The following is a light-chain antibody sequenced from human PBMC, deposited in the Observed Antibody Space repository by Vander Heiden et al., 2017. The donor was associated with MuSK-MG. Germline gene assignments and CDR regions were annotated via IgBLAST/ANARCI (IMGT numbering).Light chain of an antibody. J-gene: IGKJ4*01. Sequence: DIQMTQSPSTLSASVGDRVTITCRASQSISSWLAWYQQKPGKAPKLLIYDASSLESGVPSRFSGSGSGTEFTLTISSLQPDEFATDYCQQYNSYVTFGGGTKVEIK. V-gene: IGKV1-5*01. CDR3: QQYNSYVT. CDR1: QSISSW. CDR2: DAS.